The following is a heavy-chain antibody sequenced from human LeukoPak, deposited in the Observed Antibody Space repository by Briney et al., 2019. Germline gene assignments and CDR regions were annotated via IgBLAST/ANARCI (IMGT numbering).Heavy chain of an antibody. Sequence: GGSLRLSCAASGFTFSSYSMNWVRQAPGKGLEWVSYISSSSSTIYYADSVKGRLTISRDNAKNSLYLQMNSLRAEDTAVYYCARAGRGGSLYYYYGMDVWGQGTTVTVSS. CDR3: ARAGRGGSLYYYYGMDV. J-gene: IGHJ6*02. CDR1: GFTFSSYS. V-gene: IGHV3-48*01. CDR2: ISSSSSTI. D-gene: IGHD1-26*01.